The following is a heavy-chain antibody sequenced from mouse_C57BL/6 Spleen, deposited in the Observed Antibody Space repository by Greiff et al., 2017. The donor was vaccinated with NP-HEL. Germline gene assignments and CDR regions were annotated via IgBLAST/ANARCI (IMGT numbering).Heavy chain of an antibody. D-gene: IGHD2-3*01. J-gene: IGHJ1*03. CDR3: ARDRDGYYGYFDV. Sequence: DVKLVESEGGLVQPGSSMKLSCTASGFTFSDYYMAWVRQVPEKGLEWVANINYDGSSTYYLDSLKSRFIISRDNAKNILYLQMSSLKSEDTATYYCARDRDGYYGYFDVWGTGTTVTVSS. V-gene: IGHV5-16*01. CDR2: INYDGSST. CDR1: GFTFSDYY.